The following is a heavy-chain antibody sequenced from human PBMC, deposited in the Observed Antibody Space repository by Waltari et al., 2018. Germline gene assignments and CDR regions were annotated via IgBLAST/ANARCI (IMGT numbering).Heavy chain of an antibody. CDR3: ARTRGSGSAYYYYGMDV. D-gene: IGHD3-10*01. Sequence: QVQLQQWGAGLLTPSETLSLTCADYGGSFSGYYWRWIRQHPGKGLEWIGEINHSGSTNYNPSLKSRVTISVDTSKNQFSLKLSSVTAADTAVYYCARTRGSGSAYYYYGMDVWGQGTTVTVSS. J-gene: IGHJ6*02. CDR2: INHSGST. V-gene: IGHV4-34*01. CDR1: GGSFSGYY.